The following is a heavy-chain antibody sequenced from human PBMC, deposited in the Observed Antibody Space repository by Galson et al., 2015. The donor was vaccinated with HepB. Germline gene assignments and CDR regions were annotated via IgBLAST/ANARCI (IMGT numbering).Heavy chain of an antibody. CDR3: ARDWVKKPPIN. J-gene: IGHJ4*02. V-gene: IGHV3-21*01. CDR1: GFTFSSYS. D-gene: IGHD2-21*01. Sequence: SLRLSCAASGFTFSSYSMNWVRQAPGKGLEWVSSISSSSSYIYYADSVKGRFTISRDNAKNSLYLEMNSLRAEDTAVYYCARDWVKKPPINWGQGTLVTVSS. CDR2: ISSSSSYI.